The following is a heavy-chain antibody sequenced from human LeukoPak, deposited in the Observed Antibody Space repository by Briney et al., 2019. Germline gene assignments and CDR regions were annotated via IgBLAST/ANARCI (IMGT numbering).Heavy chain of an antibody. Sequence: SQTLSLTCAISGDSVSSNSVAWNWIRQSPSRGLEWLGRTYCRSKWYNDYAVSMKSRITINPDTSKNQFSLQLNSVTPEDTAVYYCARGGIQLFDYWGQGTLVTVSS. D-gene: IGHD5-18*01. CDR1: GDSVSSNSVA. V-gene: IGHV6-1*01. J-gene: IGHJ4*02. CDR2: TYCRSKWYN. CDR3: ARGGIQLFDY.